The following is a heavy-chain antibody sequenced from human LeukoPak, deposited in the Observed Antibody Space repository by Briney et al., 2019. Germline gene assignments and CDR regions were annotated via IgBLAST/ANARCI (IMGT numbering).Heavy chain of an antibody. J-gene: IGHJ4*02. CDR1: GFTFSDYY. CDR2: ISSSSSYI. Sequence: GGSLRLSCAASGFTFSDYYMSWIRQAPGKGLEWVSSISSSSSYIYYADSVKGRFTISRDNAKNSLYLQMNSLRAEDTAVYYCARDAPPPFWSGYFDYWGQGTLVTVSS. V-gene: IGHV3-11*06. CDR3: ARDAPPPFWSGYFDY. D-gene: IGHD3-3*01.